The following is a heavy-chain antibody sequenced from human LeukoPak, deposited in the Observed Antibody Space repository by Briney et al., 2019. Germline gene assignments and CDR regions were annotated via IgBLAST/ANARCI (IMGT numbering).Heavy chain of an antibody. CDR1: GFTFSSYW. CDR2: IKQDGSEK. D-gene: IGHD3-22*01. J-gene: IGHJ3*02. V-gene: IGHV3-7*01. CDR3: ARLTYYYDSSGPHGAFDI. Sequence: GGSLRLSCAASGFTFSSYWMSWVRQAPGKGLEWVANIKQDGSEKYYVDSVKGRFTISRDNAKNSLYLQMNSLRAEDTAVYYCARLTYYYDSSGPHGAFDIWGQGTMVTVSS.